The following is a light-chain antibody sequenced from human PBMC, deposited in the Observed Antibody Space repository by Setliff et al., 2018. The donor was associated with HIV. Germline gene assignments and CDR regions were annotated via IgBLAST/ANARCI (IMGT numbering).Light chain of an antibody. CDR1: QDIGTN. CDR2: TAS. V-gene: IGKV1-9*01. CDR3: QQLNTYSYT. J-gene: IGKJ2*01. Sequence: IQLTQSPSFLSASVGDRVAITCRASQDIGTNLAWYQQKPTKAHSLLIHTASTLQSGVPSRFSGSGSGTDFTLTISSLQPEDFATYYCQQLNTYSYTFAQGTK.